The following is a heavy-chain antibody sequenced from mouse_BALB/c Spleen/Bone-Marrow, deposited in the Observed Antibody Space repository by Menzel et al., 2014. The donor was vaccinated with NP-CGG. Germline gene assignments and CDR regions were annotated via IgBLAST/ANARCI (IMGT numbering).Heavy chain of an antibody. CDR3: TIGGFDY. CDR1: GYTFTSYW. V-gene: IGHV1S16*01. Sequence: QVQLKQSGAELVKPGASVKLSCKASGYTFTSYWMHWVMLRPGQGFEWIGEINPSNGGTNYNEKFKRKATLTVDKSSSTAYMQLSSLTSEDSAVYYCTIGGFDYWGQGTTLTVSS. CDR2: INPSNGGT. J-gene: IGHJ2*01.